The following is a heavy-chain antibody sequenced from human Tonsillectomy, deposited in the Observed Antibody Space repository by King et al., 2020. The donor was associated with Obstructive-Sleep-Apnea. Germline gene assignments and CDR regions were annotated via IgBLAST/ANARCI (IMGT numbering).Heavy chain of an antibody. J-gene: IGHJ4*02. CDR3: ARDPMVRGVIISYYFDY. D-gene: IGHD3-10*01. Sequence: VQLVESGGGVVQPGRSLRLSCAASGFTFSSYAMHWVRQAPGKGLEWVAVISYDGSNKYYADSVKGRFTISRDNSKNTLYLQMNSLSAEDTAVYYCARDPMVRGVIISYYFDYWGQGTLVTVSS. CDR2: ISYDGSNK. V-gene: IGHV3-30-3*01. CDR1: GFTFSSYA.